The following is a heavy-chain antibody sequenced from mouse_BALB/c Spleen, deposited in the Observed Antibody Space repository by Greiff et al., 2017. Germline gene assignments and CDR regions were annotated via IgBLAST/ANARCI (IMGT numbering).Heavy chain of an antibody. V-gene: IGHV2-2*02. D-gene: IGHD2-4*01. CDR1: GFSLTSYG. CDR2: IWSGGST. J-gene: IGHJ4*01. CDR3: ARPLSTMITTYAMDY. Sequence: VQVVESGPGLVQPSQSLSITCTVSGFSLTSYGVHWVRQSPGKGLEWLGVIWSGGSTDYNAAFISRLSISKDNSKSQVFFKMNSLQANDTAIYYCARPLSTMITTYAMDYWGQGTSVTVSS.